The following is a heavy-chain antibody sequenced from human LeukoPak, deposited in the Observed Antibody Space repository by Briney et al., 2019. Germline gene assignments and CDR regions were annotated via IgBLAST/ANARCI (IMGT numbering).Heavy chain of an antibody. J-gene: IGHJ4*02. CDR3: ARGFPPRRYYDSSGYCSYYFDQ. D-gene: IGHD3-22*01. V-gene: IGHV1-18*01. CDR2: VSAYNGNT. Sequence: GASVKVSCKASGYTFTSHGIIWVRQAPGQGLEWMGWVSAYNGNTKYAQKVQGRVTMTTDTSTSTAYMELRSLRSDDTAVYYCARGFPPRRYYDSSGYCSYYFDQWGQGTLVTVSS. CDR1: GYTFTSHG.